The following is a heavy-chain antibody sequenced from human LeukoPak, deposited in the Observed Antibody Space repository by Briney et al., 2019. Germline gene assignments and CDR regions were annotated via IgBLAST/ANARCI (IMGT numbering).Heavy chain of an antibody. V-gene: IGHV3-30*03. Sequence: PGGSLRLSCAASGFTFTSYGMHWVRQAPGKGLEWVAVISYDGSNKYYADSVKGRFTISRDNAKDSLYLQMNCLRAEDTAVYYCARDGGYCSGGTCYSTHWGQGTLVTVSS. CDR1: GFTFTSYG. J-gene: IGHJ4*02. CDR2: ISYDGSNK. D-gene: IGHD2-15*01. CDR3: ARDGGYCSGGTCYSTH.